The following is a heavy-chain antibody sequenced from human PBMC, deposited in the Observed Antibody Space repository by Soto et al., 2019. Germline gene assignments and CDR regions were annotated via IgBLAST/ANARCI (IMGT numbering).Heavy chain of an antibody. Sequence: PGGSLRLSCAASGFTFSSYSMNWVRQAPGKGLEWVSYISSSSSTIYYADSVKGRFTISRDNAKNSLYLQMNSLRAEDTAVYYCARSAEGYKPFPFDYWGQGTLVTVSS. V-gene: IGHV3-48*01. CDR1: GFTFSSYS. CDR2: ISSSSSTI. CDR3: ARSAEGYKPFPFDY. D-gene: IGHD5-12*01. J-gene: IGHJ4*02.